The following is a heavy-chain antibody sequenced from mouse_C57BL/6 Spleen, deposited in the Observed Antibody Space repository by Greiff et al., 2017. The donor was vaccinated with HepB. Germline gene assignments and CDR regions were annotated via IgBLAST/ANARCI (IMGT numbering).Heavy chain of an antibody. D-gene: IGHD3-1*01. CDR2: ISDGGSYT. CDR1: GFTFSSYA. J-gene: IGHJ2*01. V-gene: IGHV5-4*01. CDR3: ARGLGGYYFDY. Sequence: VQLKESGGGLVKPGGSLKLSCAASGFTFSSYAMSWVRQTPEKRLEWVATISDGGSYTYYPDNVKGRFTISRDNAKNNLYLQMSHLKSEDTAMYYCARGLGGYYFDYWGQGTTLTVSS.